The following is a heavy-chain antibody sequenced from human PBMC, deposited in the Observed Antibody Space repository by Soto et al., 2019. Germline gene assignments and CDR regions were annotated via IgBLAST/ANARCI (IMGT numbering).Heavy chain of an antibody. CDR3: ARTKYSSGPGYYFDY. CDR1: GGTFSSYT. CDR2: IIPILGIA. Sequence: SVKVSCKASGGTFSSYTISWVRQAPGQGLEWMGRIIPILGIANYAQKIQGRVTMTTDKSTSTAYMELRSLRSDDTAVYYCARTKYSSGPGYYFDYWGQGTLVTVSS. D-gene: IGHD6-19*01. V-gene: IGHV1-69*02. J-gene: IGHJ4*02.